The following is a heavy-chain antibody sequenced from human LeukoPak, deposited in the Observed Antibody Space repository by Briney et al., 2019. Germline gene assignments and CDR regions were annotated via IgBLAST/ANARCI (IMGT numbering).Heavy chain of an antibody. CDR1: GFTFSSYA. D-gene: IGHD3-22*01. CDR3: AKIPTRYDSSGYEIDY. J-gene: IGHJ4*02. Sequence: GGSLRLSCAASGFTFSSYAMSWVRQAPGQGLEWVSAISGSGGSTYYADSVKGRFTISRDNSKNTLYLQMNSLRAEDTAVYYCAKIPTRYDSSGYEIDYWGQGTLVTVSS. CDR2: ISGSGGST. V-gene: IGHV3-23*01.